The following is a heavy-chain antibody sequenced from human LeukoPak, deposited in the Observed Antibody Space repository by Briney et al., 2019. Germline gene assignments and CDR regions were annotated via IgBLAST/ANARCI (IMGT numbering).Heavy chain of an antibody. J-gene: IGHJ5*02. Sequence: SETLSLTCTVSGGSIISSSYYWGWIRQPPGKGLEWIGSIYYSGNTDYNPSLKSRVTISVETSKNQFSLKLSSVTAADTAVYYCAKGGSIFGFDPWGQGTLVTVSS. CDR3: AKGGSIFGFDP. D-gene: IGHD3-3*01. CDR2: IYYSGNT. V-gene: IGHV4-39*07. CDR1: GGSIISSSYY.